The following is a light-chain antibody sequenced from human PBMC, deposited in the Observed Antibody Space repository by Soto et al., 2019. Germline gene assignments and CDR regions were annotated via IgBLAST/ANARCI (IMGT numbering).Light chain of an antibody. V-gene: IGKV3-15*01. Sequence: EMVMTQSPATLSVSPGERVTLSCRASESLSTYLAWYQQKPGQAPRLLIYGASTKATGIPARFSGSGSATDFTLTISSLQSEDVAVYYCQSYNDWPFTFGQGTKVDIK. J-gene: IGKJ2*01. CDR2: GAS. CDR1: ESLSTY. CDR3: QSYNDWPFT.